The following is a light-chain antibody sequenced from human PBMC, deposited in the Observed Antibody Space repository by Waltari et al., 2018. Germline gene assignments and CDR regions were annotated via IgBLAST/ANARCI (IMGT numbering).Light chain of an antibody. CDR1: SSDVGNYNL. Sequence: QSALTQPASVSGSPGQSITIPCTGTSSDVGNYNLVSWYQQHPGKAPKRMIYEVSQRPSGFSNRFSGSKSGNTASLTISGLQPEDETDYYCCSYAGHSTYVFGTGTKVTVL. V-gene: IGLV2-23*02. CDR2: EVS. CDR3: CSYAGHSTYV. J-gene: IGLJ1*01.